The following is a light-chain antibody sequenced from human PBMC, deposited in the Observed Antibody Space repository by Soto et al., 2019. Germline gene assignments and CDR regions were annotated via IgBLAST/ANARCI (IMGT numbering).Light chain of an antibody. CDR2: EVS. CDR3: TSKTSTSPYV. Sequence: QSVLTQPASVSGSPGQSITISCTGTSXDVGGYKYVSWYQQHPGKAPKFLIYEVSNRPSGVSSRFSGSKSGNTASLTISGLQAEDEADYYCTSKTSTSPYVFGTGTKVTVL. J-gene: IGLJ1*01. CDR1: SXDVGGYKY. V-gene: IGLV2-14*01.